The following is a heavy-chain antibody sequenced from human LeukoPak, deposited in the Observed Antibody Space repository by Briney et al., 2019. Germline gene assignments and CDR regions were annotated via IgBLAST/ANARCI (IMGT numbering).Heavy chain of an antibody. CDR3: ARETPYSSSWTDFDY. Sequence: GGSLRLSCAASGFTFSNYNMHWVRQAPGKGLEWISYITLSRTTIYYADSVKGRFTISRDNAKNSLYLQMNSLRAEDTAMYFCARETPYSSSWTDFDYWGQGTLVTVSS. CDR2: ITLSRTTI. V-gene: IGHV3-48*01. CDR1: GFTFSNYN. D-gene: IGHD6-13*01. J-gene: IGHJ4*02.